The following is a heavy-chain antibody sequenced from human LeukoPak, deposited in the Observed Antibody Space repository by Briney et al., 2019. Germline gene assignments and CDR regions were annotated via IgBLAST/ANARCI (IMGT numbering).Heavy chain of an antibody. CDR3: ARSRKTTVPTNPFDY. CDR2: IIPIFGTA. CDR1: GGTFSSYA. D-gene: IGHD4-17*01. V-gene: IGHV1-69*05. Sequence: SVKVSCKASGGTFSSYAISWVRQAPGQGLEWMGRIIPIFGTANYAQKVQGRVTITTDESTSTAYMELSSLRSEDTAVYYCARSRKTTVPTNPFDYWGQGTLVTVSS. J-gene: IGHJ4*02.